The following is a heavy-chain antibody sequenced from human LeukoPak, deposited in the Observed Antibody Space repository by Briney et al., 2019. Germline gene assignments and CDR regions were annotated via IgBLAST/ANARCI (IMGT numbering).Heavy chain of an antibody. CDR1: GYIFTGYD. V-gene: IGHV1-8*01. CDR3: ARFAVHRRITVAGQFGLDY. J-gene: IGHJ4*02. D-gene: IGHD6-19*01. Sequence: GASVKVSCKTSGYIFTGYDINWVRQAPGQGLEWMGWMNPYSGNTGYGQKFQGRVTMTRDTSTSTVYMELSSLRSEDTAVYYCARFAVHRRITVAGQFGLDYWGQGTLVSLSS. CDR2: MNPYSGNT.